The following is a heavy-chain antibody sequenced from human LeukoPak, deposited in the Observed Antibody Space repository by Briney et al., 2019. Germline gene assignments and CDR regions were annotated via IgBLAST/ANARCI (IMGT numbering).Heavy chain of an antibody. J-gene: IGHJ4*02. D-gene: IGHD6-13*01. Sequence: GGSLRLSCAASGFTFSSYGMHWVRQAPGKGLEWVAFIRYDGSNKYYADSVKGRFTISRDNSKNTLYVQMNSLRAEDTAVYYCAMGVSSSWYLDYWGQGTLVTVSS. CDR2: IRYDGSNK. CDR1: GFTFSSYG. V-gene: IGHV3-30*02. CDR3: AMGVSSSWYLDY.